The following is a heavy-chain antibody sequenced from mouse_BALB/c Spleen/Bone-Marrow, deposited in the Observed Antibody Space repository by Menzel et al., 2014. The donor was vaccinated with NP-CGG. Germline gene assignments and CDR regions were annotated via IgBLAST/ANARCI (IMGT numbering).Heavy chain of an antibody. D-gene: IGHD2-4*01. CDR3: ARGYDYSSWFAY. CDR1: GFTFSNYG. V-gene: IGHV5-6-3*01. J-gene: IGHJ3*01. Sequence: EVQLVESGGGLVQPGGSLKLSCAASGFTFSNYGMSWVRQTPDKRLEMIATINVNGDTTYHPDGVKGRFTISRDNVKNTLYLQMSSLKSEDTAMYYCARGYDYSSWFAYWGQGTLVTVSA. CDR2: INVNGDTT.